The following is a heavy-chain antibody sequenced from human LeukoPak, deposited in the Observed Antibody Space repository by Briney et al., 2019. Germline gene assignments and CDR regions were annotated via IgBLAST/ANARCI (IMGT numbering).Heavy chain of an antibody. CDR3: ATPRAAASYNYYYYYMDV. D-gene: IGHD6-13*01. J-gene: IGHJ6*03. CDR2: IIPIFGTA. V-gene: IGHV1-69*13. CDR1: GGTFSSYA. Sequence: VASVKVSCKASGGTFSSYAISWVRQAPGQGLEWMVGIIPIFGTANYAQKFQGIVTITADESTSTAYMELSSLRSEDTAVYYCATPRAAASYNYYYYYMDVWGKGTTVTVSS.